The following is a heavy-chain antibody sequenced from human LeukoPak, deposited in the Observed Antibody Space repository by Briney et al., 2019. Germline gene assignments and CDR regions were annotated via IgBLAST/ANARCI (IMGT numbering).Heavy chain of an antibody. CDR3: ARGSPYYDILTGYPHDDY. Sequence: SVKVSCKASGGTFSSYAISWVRQAPGQGLEWMGGIIPVFGTANYAQKFQGRVTITADESTSTAYMELSSLRSEDTAVYYCARGSPYYDILTGYPHDDYWGQGTLVTVSS. CDR2: IIPVFGTA. CDR1: GGTFSSYA. D-gene: IGHD3-9*01. V-gene: IGHV1-69*13. J-gene: IGHJ4*02.